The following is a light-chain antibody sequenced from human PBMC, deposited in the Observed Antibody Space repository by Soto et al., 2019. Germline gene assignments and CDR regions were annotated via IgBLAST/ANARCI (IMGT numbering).Light chain of an antibody. CDR3: QQYNNWPPWT. CDR2: GAS. V-gene: IGKV3-15*01. Sequence: EIVMTQSPATLSVSPRERATLFCSASQSVSSNLAWYQQKPGQAPRLLIYGASTRATGIPARFSGSGSGTEFTLTISSLESEDFAVYYCQQYNNWPPWTFGQGTKVDI. J-gene: IGKJ1*01. CDR1: QSVSSN.